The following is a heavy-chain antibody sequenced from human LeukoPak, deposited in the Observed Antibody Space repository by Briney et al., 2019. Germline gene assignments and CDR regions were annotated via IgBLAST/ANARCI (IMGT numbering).Heavy chain of an antibody. CDR3: AKEPLRYCSSTSCSLYFDY. CDR2: ISGSGIST. J-gene: IGHJ4*02. V-gene: IGHV3-23*01. D-gene: IGHD2-2*01. Sequence: GGSLRLSCAASGFTFSSYAMNWVRQAPGKGLEWVSHISGSGISTYFADSVKGRFTISRDNSKNTLYLQMNSLRAEDTAVYYCAKEPLRYCSSTSCSLYFDYWGQGTLVTVSS. CDR1: GFTFSSYA.